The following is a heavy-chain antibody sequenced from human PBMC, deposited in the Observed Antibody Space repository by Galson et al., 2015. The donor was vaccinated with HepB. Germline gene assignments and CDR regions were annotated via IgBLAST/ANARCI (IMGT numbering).Heavy chain of an antibody. CDR1: GFRFNNYA. CDR2: IWSDSTDI. D-gene: IGHD5-12*01. J-gene: IGHJ4*02. CDR3: VRGENRSGYRYDY. V-gene: IGHV3-33*01. Sequence: SLRLSCAASGFRFNNYAMHWIRQGPGKGLEWLALIWSDSTDIIYADSVRGRFTISRDNSKNILYLGMNRLRADDTGVYFCVRGENRSGYRYDYWGQGALGTVSS.